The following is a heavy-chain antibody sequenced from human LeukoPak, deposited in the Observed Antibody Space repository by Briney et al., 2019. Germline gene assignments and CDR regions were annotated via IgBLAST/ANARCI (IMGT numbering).Heavy chain of an antibody. D-gene: IGHD1/OR15-1a*01. Sequence: GRSLILSCAASGFTFSSYAMHWVRQAPGKGLEWVAVISYDGSNKYYADSVKGRFTISRDNSKNTLYLQMNGLRAEDTAVYYCAENSALEYWGQGTLVTVSS. J-gene: IGHJ4*02. V-gene: IGHV3-30-3*01. CDR3: AENSALEY. CDR1: GFTFSSYA. CDR2: ISYDGSNK.